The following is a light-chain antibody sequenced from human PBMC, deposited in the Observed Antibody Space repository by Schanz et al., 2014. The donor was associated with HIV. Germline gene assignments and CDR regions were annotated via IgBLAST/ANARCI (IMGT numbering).Light chain of an antibody. CDR1: SSNFRSNA. Sequence: QSVLTQPPSASGTPGQRVTISCSGSSSNFRSNAVNWYQHLPGTAPKLLIYATYQRPSGVPDRFSGSGSATSASLAISGLQSEDEADYYCAVWDDSLNGVVLGGGTKLTVL. CDR3: AVWDDSLNGVV. J-gene: IGLJ2*01. CDR2: ATY. V-gene: IGLV1-44*01.